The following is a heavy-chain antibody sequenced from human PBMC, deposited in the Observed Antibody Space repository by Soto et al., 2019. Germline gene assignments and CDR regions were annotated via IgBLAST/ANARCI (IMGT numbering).Heavy chain of an antibody. V-gene: IGHV1-69*01. CDR2: IIPIFGTA. D-gene: IGHD2-15*01. CDR1: GGTFSSYA. Sequence: QVQLVQSGAEVKKPGSSVKVSCKASGGTFSSYAISWVRQAPGQGLEWMGGIIPIFGTANYAQKFQGRVTITADESTSTGYRQLSSLRSEDTDVYYCARDQSLRGNHLDYWAQGTLLTVSS. J-gene: IGHJ4*02. CDR3: ARDQSLRGNHLDY.